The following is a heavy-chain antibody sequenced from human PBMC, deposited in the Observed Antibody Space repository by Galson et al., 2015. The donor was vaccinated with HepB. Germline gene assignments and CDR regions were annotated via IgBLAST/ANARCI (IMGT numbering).Heavy chain of an antibody. V-gene: IGHV3-30*03. Sequence: SLRLSCAASGFTFSSYGMHWVRQAPGKGLEWVAVISYDGSNKYYADSVKGRFTISRDNSKNTLYLQMNSLRAEDTAVYYCYILWFGELPFDYWGQGTLVTVSS. CDR2: ISYDGSNK. CDR1: GFTFSSYG. CDR3: YILWFGELPFDY. J-gene: IGHJ4*02. D-gene: IGHD3-10*01.